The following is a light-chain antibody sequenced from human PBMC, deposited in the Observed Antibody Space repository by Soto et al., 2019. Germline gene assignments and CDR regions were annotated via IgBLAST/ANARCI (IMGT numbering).Light chain of an antibody. CDR1: QSVGTY. Sequence: EIVLTQSPATLSLSPGEGASLSCRASQSVGTYMAWYQHKPGQAPRLLIYDASKRATGIPARFSGSGSGTNFTFTIISLGPADFALYFCQLRSSWPPFTFAQGTKLGIK. J-gene: IGKJ2*01. CDR3: QLRSSWPPFT. V-gene: IGKV3-11*01. CDR2: DAS.